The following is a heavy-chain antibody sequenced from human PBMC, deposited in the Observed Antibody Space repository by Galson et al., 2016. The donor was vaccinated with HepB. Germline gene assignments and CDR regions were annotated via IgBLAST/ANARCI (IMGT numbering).Heavy chain of an antibody. J-gene: IGHJ4*02. CDR2: ISYILSDV. Sequence: SLRLSCAASGFTFSYFTMNWVRQAPGKGLEWVSSISYILSDVYYADSVKGRFTISRDNSKNSLYLQMNILRAEDTAIYYCVRVAAGGNFFDYWGQGTLVTVSS. CDR1: GFTFSYFT. CDR3: VRVAAGGNFFDY. D-gene: IGHD3-16*01. V-gene: IGHV3-21*01.